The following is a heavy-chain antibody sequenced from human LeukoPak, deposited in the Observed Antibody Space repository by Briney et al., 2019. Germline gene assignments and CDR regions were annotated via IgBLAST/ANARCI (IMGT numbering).Heavy chain of an antibody. CDR1: GYTFTGYY. Sequence: ASVKVSCKASGYTFTGYYMHWVRQAPGQRLEWMGWINAGNGNTKYSQEFQDRLTITRDPSANTAYMELSSLRSEDMAVYYCARGCSGGSCYGYHLDPWGQGTLVTVSS. CDR3: ARGCSGGSCYGYHLDP. D-gene: IGHD2-15*01. J-gene: IGHJ5*02. CDR2: INAGNGNT. V-gene: IGHV1-3*03.